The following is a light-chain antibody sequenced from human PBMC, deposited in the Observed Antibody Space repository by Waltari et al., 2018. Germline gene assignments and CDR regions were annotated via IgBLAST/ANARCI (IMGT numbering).Light chain of an antibody. CDR1: QSISSY. J-gene: IGKJ2*01. CDR2: GAS. CDR3: QQSYSTPYT. Sequence: DIQMTQSPSSLSASVGDRVTITCRASQSISSYLNWYKQKPGKAPKLLIYGASSMQSGVPSRFSGSGSGTDVTLTISSLQPEDFATYYCQQSYSTPYTFGQGTKLEIK. V-gene: IGKV1-39*01.